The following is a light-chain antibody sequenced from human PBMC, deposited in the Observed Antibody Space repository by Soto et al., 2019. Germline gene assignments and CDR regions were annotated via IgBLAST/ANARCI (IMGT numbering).Light chain of an antibody. CDR2: DAS. CDR3: QQSFSKFLYT. Sequence: EVVLTQSPATLSLSPGERATLSCMASQSVSEFLAWYQQKPGQAPRLLIYDASNRATGIPARFSGSGSGTDFTLTISSLEAEDFATYYCQQSFSKFLYTFGQGTRLEIK. J-gene: IGKJ5*01. CDR1: QSVSEF. V-gene: IGKV3-11*01.